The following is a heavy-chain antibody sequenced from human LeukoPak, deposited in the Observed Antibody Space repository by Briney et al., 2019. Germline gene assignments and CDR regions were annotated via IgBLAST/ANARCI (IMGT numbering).Heavy chain of an antibody. CDR3: ARDGDFWSGYAISYYYYMDV. D-gene: IGHD3-3*01. V-gene: IGHV4-4*07. Sequence: SETLSLTCTVSGGSISSYYWSWIRQPAGKGLEWIGRIYTSGSTNYNPSLKSRVTMSVDTSKNQFSLKLSSVTAADTAVYYCARDGDFWSGYAISYYYYMDVWGKGTTVTVSS. J-gene: IGHJ6*03. CDR1: GGSISSYY. CDR2: IYTSGST.